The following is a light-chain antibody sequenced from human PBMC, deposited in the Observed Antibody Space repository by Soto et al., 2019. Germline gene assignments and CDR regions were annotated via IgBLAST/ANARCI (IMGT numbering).Light chain of an antibody. J-gene: IGKJ1*01. V-gene: IGKV3-15*01. CDR1: HSVSSN. CDR3: QQYNSS. Sequence: DIVITLSPATLSVAPVERATLSCRAIHSVSSNLAWYQQKPGQAPRLLIYGASTRATGIPARFSGSGSGTEFTLTISSLQPDDFATYYCQQYNSSFGQGTKVDIK. CDR2: GAS.